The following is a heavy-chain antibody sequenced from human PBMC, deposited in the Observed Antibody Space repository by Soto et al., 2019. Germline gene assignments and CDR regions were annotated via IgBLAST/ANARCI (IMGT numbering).Heavy chain of an antibody. J-gene: IGHJ4*02. CDR3: ATEVFHNYYRIGSSDY. CDR2: IKSKTDGGTT. CDR1: GFTFSNAW. Sequence: EVRLVESGGGLVKPGESLRLSCAASGFTFSNAWMNWVRQAPGKGLEWVGRIKSKTDGGTTDYAAPVKGRFTISRDESKNTLYLQMDSLKSEDTAVYYCATEVFHNYYRIGSSDYWGQGPLVTVSS. V-gene: IGHV3-15*07. D-gene: IGHD3-22*01.